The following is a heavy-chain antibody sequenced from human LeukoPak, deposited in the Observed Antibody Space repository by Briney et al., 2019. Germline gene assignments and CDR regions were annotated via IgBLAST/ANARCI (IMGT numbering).Heavy chain of an antibody. V-gene: IGHV1-2*02. Sequence: GASVKVSCKASGYTFTGYYMHWVRQAPGQGLEWMGWINPNSGGTNYAQKFQGRVIMTRDTTISTTYMELHRLRSDDTAVYYCARALDHSGGGYLYYFDYWGQGTLVTVSS. D-gene: IGHD2-15*01. CDR1: GYTFTGYY. J-gene: IGHJ4*02. CDR3: ARALDHSGGGYLYYFDY. CDR2: INPNSGGT.